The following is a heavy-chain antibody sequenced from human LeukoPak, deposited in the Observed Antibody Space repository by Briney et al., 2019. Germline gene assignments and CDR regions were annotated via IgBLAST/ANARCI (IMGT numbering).Heavy chain of an antibody. CDR3: ATSGGPLNWFDP. Sequence: SETLSLTCAVYGGSFSGYYWSWIRQPPGKGLEWIGEISHSGSTNYNPSLKSRVTISIDTSKDQFSLKLSSVTAADTAVYYCATSGGPLNWFDPWGQGTLVTVSS. CDR2: ISHSGST. V-gene: IGHV4-34*01. J-gene: IGHJ5*02. CDR1: GGSFSGYY.